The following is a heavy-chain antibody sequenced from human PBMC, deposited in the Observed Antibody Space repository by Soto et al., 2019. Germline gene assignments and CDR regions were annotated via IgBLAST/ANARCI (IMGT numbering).Heavy chain of an antibody. Sequence: ASVKVSCKASGYTFTSYDINWVRQATGQGLEWMGWMNPNSGNTGYAQKFQGRVTMTRNTSISTAYMELSSLRSEDTAVYYCARGPWSGYHNSVFVVDYWGQGTLVTVSS. CDR2: MNPNSGNT. CDR1: GYTFTSYD. D-gene: IGHD3-3*01. CDR3: ARGPWSGYHNSVFVVDY. J-gene: IGHJ4*02. V-gene: IGHV1-8*01.